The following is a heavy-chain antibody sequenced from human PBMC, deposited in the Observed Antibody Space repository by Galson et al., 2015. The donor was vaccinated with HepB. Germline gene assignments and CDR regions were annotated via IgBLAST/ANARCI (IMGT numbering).Heavy chain of an antibody. Sequence: LRLSCAASGFTFSSYSMNWARQPPGKGLEWVGEINHSGSTNYNPSLKSRVTIPVDTSKNHFSLKLSSVTAADKAVYYCARGGSGYSSSWYGRNAEYFQHWGQGTLVTVSS. CDR3: ARGGSGYSSSWYGRNAEYFQH. CDR1: GFTFSSYS. CDR2: INHSGST. J-gene: IGHJ1*01. V-gene: IGHV4-34*01. D-gene: IGHD6-13*01.